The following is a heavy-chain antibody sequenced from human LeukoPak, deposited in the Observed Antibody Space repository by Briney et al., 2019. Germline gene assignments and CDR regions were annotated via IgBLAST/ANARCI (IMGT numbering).Heavy chain of an antibody. V-gene: IGHV1-69*06. D-gene: IGHD3-9*01. CDR2: IIPIFGTS. CDR1: VCTFIRYA. CDR3: ARDYRSDDVLTGYYPSGMDV. Sequence: SVNVACLDCVCTFIRYAICGLGPAPGRGREWMGGIIPIFGTSNYAQKIQGRVTITADKSTSTAYMELSSLRSEDTAVYYCARDYRSDDVLTGYYPSGMDVWGKGTTVTVSS. J-gene: IGHJ6*04.